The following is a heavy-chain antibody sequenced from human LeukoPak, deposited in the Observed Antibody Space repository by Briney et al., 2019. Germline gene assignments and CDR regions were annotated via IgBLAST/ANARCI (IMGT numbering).Heavy chain of an antibody. V-gene: IGHV3-23*01. D-gene: IGHD3-10*01. Sequence: GGSLRLSCAASGLTFNNYAMSWVRQAPGKGLEWVSAISGSGDRTYYADSVKGRFTISRDNSKNTLYLQMNSPRAEDTAMYYCAKAGPYYYGSGFYYFDYWGQGTLVTVSS. CDR3: AKAGPYYYGSGFYYFDY. CDR2: ISGSGDRT. J-gene: IGHJ4*02. CDR1: GLTFNNYA.